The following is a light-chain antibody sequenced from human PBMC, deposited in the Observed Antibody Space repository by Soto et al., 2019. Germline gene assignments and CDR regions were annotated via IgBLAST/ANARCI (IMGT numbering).Light chain of an antibody. CDR1: QDINIF. J-gene: IGKJ3*01. V-gene: IGKV1-9*01. CDR2: GAS. Sequence: IQLTQSPSSLSASVGDRVTITCRASQDINIFLAWYQQKPGKAPKLLIYGASTLQSGVSSRFSGSGSRTDFTLTISGLQPEDFETYYCQQLNSFPISFGPGTKVDIK. CDR3: QQLNSFPIS.